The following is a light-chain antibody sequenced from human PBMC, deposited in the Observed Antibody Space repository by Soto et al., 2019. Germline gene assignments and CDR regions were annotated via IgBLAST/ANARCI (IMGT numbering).Light chain of an antibody. V-gene: IGLV2-14*01. CDR3: FSHRGGDSHV. J-gene: IGLJ1*01. CDR2: GVT. CDR1: SSDVGAYNY. Sequence: QSALTQPASVSGSPGQSITISCTGTSSDVGAYNYVSWYQQYPGKAPKLMIYGVTNRPSGVSNRFSGSKTGNTASLTISGLQAEDEADYYCFSHRGGDSHVFGPGTKVNVL.